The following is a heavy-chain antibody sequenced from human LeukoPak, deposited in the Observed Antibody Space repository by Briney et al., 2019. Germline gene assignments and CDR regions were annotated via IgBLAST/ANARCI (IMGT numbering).Heavy chain of an antibody. CDR3: ARHWYTGPYYDSSGYYHAFDI. V-gene: IGHV4-39*01. Sequence: PSETLSLTCTVSGGSVSSTSYHWAWIRQPPGKGREWIGKIDYSGNTYYNPSLKSRVTISVDTSKNQFSLKLSSVTAADTAVYYCARHWYTGPYYDSSGYYHAFDIWGQGTMVTVSS. D-gene: IGHD3-22*01. J-gene: IGHJ3*02. CDR2: IDYSGNT. CDR1: GGSVSSTSYH.